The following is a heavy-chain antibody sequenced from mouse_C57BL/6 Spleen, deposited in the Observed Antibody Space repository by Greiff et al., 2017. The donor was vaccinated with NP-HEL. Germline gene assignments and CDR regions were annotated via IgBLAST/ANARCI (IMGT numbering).Heavy chain of an antibody. J-gene: IGHJ2*01. D-gene: IGHD1-1*01. CDR3: ARRGKFIFDY. CDR2: IDPSDSYT. CDR1: GYTFTSYW. V-gene: IGHV1-69*01. Sequence: QVQLQQPGAELVMPGASVKLSCKASGYTFTSYWMHWVKQRPGQGLEWTGEIDPSDSYTNYNQKFKGKSTLTVDKSSSTAYMQLSSLTSEDSAVYYCARRGKFIFDYWGQGTTLTVSS.